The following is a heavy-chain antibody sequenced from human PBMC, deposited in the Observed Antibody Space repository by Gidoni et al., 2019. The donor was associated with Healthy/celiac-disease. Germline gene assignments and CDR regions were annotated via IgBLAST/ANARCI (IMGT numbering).Heavy chain of an antibody. D-gene: IGHD3-9*01. V-gene: IGHV1-3*01. Sequence: QVQFVQPGAEVKKPGAPVKASCKPSGSTFTSYAMHWVRQAPGQRLEWMGWINAGNGNTKYSQKFQGRVTITRDTSASTAYMELSSLRSEDTAVYDCARNYDILTGYPDYYMDVWGKGTTVTVSS. CDR1: GSTFTSYA. CDR2: INAGNGNT. J-gene: IGHJ6*03. CDR3: ARNYDILTGYPDYYMDV.